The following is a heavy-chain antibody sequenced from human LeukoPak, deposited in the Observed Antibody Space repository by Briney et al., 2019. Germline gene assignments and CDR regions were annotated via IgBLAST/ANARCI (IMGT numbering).Heavy chain of an antibody. CDR3: ARPSRSTGPAY. J-gene: IGHJ4*02. Sequence: GGSLRLSCAASGXTFSNYSTNWVRQAPGKGLEWVSWISSTSNTIYYADSVKGRFTISRDDAKNSLDLQMNSLRDEDTAVYYCARPSRSTGPAYWGQGTLVTVSS. V-gene: IGHV3-48*02. CDR1: GXTFSNYS. CDR2: ISSTSNTI. D-gene: IGHD2-2*01.